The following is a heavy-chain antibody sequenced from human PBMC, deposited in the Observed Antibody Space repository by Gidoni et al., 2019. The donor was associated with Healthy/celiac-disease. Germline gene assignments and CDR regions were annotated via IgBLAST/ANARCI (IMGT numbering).Heavy chain of an antibody. Sequence: QVQLVESGGGVVQPGGSLRLSCAASGFTFSSYGMHWVRQAPGKGLEWVAFIRYDGSNKYYADSVKGRFTISRDNSKNTLYLQMNSLRAEDTAVYYCAKAPYQQQLVLPDYWGQGTLVTVSS. J-gene: IGHJ4*02. CDR3: AKAPYQQQLVLPDY. CDR2: IRYDGSNK. CDR1: GFTFSSYG. D-gene: IGHD6-6*01. V-gene: IGHV3-30*02.